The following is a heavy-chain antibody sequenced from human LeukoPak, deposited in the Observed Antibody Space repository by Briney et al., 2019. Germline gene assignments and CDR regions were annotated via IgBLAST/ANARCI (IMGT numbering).Heavy chain of an antibody. V-gene: IGHV3-23*01. Sequence: GGSLRLSCAASGFTFSSYAMSWVRQAPGKGLEWVSSISGSGGSTYYADSVKGRFSISRDNAKNSLYLQMNSLRAEDTALYYCAKTKSGADDAFDIWGQGTMVTVSS. J-gene: IGHJ3*02. D-gene: IGHD2-15*01. CDR3: AKTKSGADDAFDI. CDR2: ISGSGGST. CDR1: GFTFSSYA.